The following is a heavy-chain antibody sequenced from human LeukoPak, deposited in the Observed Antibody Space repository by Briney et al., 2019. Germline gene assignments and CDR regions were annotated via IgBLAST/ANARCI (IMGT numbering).Heavy chain of an antibody. Sequence: PGGSLRLSCGASGFSFSSYSMNWVRQAPGKGLEWVSSFSSSSNYIHYADSVKGRFTISRDNAKNTLYLQMNSLRAEDTAVYYCAKGGYSIDYWGQGTLVTVSS. CDR1: GFSFSSYS. D-gene: IGHD5-18*01. CDR3: AKGGYSIDY. CDR2: FSSSSNYI. J-gene: IGHJ4*02. V-gene: IGHV3-21*01.